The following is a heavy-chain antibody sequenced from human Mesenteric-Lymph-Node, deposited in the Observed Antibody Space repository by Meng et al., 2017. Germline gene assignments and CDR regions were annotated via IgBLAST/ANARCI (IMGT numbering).Heavy chain of an antibody. CDR3: ARAYPYPHYWYFDL. Sequence: GESLKISCAASGFTFSSYSMNWVRQAPGKGLEWVSSISSSSSYIYYADSVKGRFTISRDNAKNSLYLQMNSLRAEDTAVYYCARAYPYPHYWYFDLWGRGTLVTVSS. CDR1: GFTFSSYS. D-gene: IGHD2-2*01. J-gene: IGHJ2*01. CDR2: ISSSSSYI. V-gene: IGHV3-21*01.